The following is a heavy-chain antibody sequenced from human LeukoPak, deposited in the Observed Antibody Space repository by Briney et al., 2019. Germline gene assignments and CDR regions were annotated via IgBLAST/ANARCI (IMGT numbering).Heavy chain of an antibody. V-gene: IGHV3-23*01. Sequence: GGSLRLSCAASGFTFSSYAMSWVRQAPGKGLEWVSGISGSGGSTNYADSVKGRFTISRDNSKNTLYLQMNSLRAEDTVVYYCAKESGLITLVQGYYFDYWGQGTLVTVSS. J-gene: IGHJ4*02. CDR1: GFTFSSYA. D-gene: IGHD3-10*01. CDR3: AKESGLITLVQGYYFDY. CDR2: ISGSGGST.